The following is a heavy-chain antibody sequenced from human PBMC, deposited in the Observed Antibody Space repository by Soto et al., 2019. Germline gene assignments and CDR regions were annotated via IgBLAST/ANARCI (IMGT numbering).Heavy chain of an antibody. D-gene: IGHD2-2*01. CDR3: ARVVPGAEAWFGP. Sequence: ASVKVSCKTSGYTFSNYGITWVRQAPGQPLEWLGWISLYSDGTNYAQKFQGRDSMTTGTSTTTAYMELRSLRSDDTAVYYCARVVPGAEAWFGPWGQGTLVTVSS. V-gene: IGHV1-18*01. CDR2: ISLYSDGT. CDR1: GYTFSNYG. J-gene: IGHJ5*02.